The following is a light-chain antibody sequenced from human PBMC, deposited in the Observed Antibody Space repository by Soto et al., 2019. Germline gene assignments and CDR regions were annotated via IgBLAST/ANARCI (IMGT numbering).Light chain of an antibody. Sequence: EIVLTQSPGTLSLSPGERATLSCRASQSVSSSYLAWYQQKPGQAPRLLIYGASSRATGILDRFSGSGSGTDVTLTISRQEPEVYEGEYCQQYGSSRTFGQGTKVEIK. V-gene: IGKV3-20*01. CDR3: QQYGSSRT. J-gene: IGKJ1*01. CDR2: GAS. CDR1: QSVSSSY.